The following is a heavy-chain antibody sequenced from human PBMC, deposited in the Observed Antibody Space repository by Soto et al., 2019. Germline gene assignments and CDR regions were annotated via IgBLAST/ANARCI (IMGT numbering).Heavy chain of an antibody. Sequence: SETLSLTCTVSGGSISSSSYYWGWIRQPPGKGLEWIGSIYYSGSTYYNPSLKSRVTISVDTSKNQFSLKLSSVTAADTAVYYCAGLQQWREGYFDYWGQGTLVTVSS. CDR3: AGLQQWREGYFDY. CDR1: GGSISSSSYY. V-gene: IGHV4-39*01. CDR2: IYYSGST. D-gene: IGHD6-19*01. J-gene: IGHJ4*02.